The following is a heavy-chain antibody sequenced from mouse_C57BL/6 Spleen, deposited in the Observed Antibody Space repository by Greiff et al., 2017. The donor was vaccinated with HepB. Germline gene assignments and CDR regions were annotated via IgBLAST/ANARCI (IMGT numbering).Heavy chain of an antibody. Sequence: VQLQQSGPELVKPGASVKISCKASGYTFTDYYMNWVKQSHGKSLEWIGDINPNNGGTSYNQKFKGKATLTVDKSSSTAYMELRSLTSEDSAVYYCARRAFITTVVAPDYWGQGTTLTVSS. V-gene: IGHV1-26*01. J-gene: IGHJ2*01. D-gene: IGHD1-1*01. CDR1: GYTFTDYY. CDR2: INPNNGGT. CDR3: ARRAFITTVVAPDY.